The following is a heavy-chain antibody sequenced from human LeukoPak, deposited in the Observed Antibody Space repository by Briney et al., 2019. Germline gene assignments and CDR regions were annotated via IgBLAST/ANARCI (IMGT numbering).Heavy chain of an antibody. CDR1: GGSISSYH. J-gene: IGHJ4*02. D-gene: IGHD4/OR15-4a*01. V-gene: IGHV4-59*01. Sequence: PSETLSLTCTVSGGSISSYHWSWLRQPPGKGLEWIGYIYYSGSTNYNPSLKSRVTISVDTSKNQFSLKLSSVTAADTAVYYCARSWTMGYFDYWGQGTLVTVSS. CDR2: IYYSGST. CDR3: ARSWTMGYFDY.